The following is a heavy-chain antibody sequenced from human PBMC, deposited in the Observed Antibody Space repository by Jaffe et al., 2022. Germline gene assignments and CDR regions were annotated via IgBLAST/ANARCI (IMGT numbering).Heavy chain of an antibody. CDR1: GGSVSSGSYY. Sequence: QVQLQESGPGLVKPSETLSLTCTVSGGSVSSGSYYWSWIRQPPGKGLEWIGYIYYSGSTNYNPSLKSRVTISVDTSKNQFSLKLSSVTAADTAVYYCARGGVWADAGEEYCSGGSCYYYFDYWGQGTLVTVSS. CDR2: IYYSGST. CDR3: ARGGVWADAGEEYCSGGSCYYYFDY. D-gene: IGHD2-15*01. J-gene: IGHJ4*02. V-gene: IGHV4-61*01.